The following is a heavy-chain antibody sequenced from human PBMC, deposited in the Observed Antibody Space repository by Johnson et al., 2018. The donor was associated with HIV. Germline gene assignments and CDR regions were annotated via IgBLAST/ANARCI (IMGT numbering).Heavy chain of an antibody. CDR2: INWNGGKT. CDR1: GFAFSNYG. J-gene: IGHJ3*02. V-gene: IGHV3-20*04. CDR3: TSGQYLSPFDAFDI. D-gene: IGHD2/OR15-2a*01. Sequence: MQLVESGGGVVQPGNSLRLSCAASGFAFSNYGMHWVRPAPGKGLEWVSGINWNGGKTGYADSVKGRFTISRDNAKNSLYVQMNSLRAEDTALYFCTSGQYLSPFDAFDIWGQGTMVTVSS.